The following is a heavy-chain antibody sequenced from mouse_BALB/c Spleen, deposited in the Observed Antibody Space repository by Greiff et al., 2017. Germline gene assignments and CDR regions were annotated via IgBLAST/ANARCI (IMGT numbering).Heavy chain of an antibody. CDR1: GYTFTDYY. V-gene: IGHV1-77*01. J-gene: IGHJ2*01. D-gene: IGHD2-4*01. CDR3: ARRAITKVDY. Sequence: QVQLKESGAELARPGASVKLSCKASGYTFTDYYINWVKQRTGQGLEWIGEIYPGSGNTYYNEKFKGKATLTADKSSSTAYMQLSSLTSEDSAVYFCARRAITKVDYWGQGTTLTVSS. CDR2: IYPGSGNT.